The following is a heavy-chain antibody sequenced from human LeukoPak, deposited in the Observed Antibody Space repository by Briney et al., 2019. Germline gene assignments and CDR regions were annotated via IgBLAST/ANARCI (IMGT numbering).Heavy chain of an antibody. J-gene: IGHJ4*02. CDR1: GFTLSSYT. D-gene: IGHD2-15*01. CDR2: INSNGGST. CDR3: VKVIRGGVVAATAFDC. V-gene: IGHV3-64D*06. Sequence: GGSLRLSCSASGFTLSSYTMHWVRQAPGKGLEYVSAINSNGGSTYYADSVKGRFTISRDNSKNTLYLQMSSLRPEDTAVYYCVKVIRGGVVAATAFDCWGQGTLVTVSS.